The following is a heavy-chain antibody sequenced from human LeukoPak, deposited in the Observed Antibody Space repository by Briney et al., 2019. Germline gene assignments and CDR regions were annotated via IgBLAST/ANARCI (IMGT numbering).Heavy chain of an antibody. J-gene: IGHJ4*02. Sequence: GGSLRLSCAASGFTFSSYGMHWVRQAPGKGLEWVAFIRYDGSNKYYADSVKGRFTISRDNSKNTLYLQMNSLRAEDTAVYYCAKVEDSNYDLYYFDYWGQGTLVTVSS. D-gene: IGHD4-11*01. CDR2: IRYDGSNK. V-gene: IGHV3-30*02. CDR1: GFTFSSYG. CDR3: AKVEDSNYDLYYFDY.